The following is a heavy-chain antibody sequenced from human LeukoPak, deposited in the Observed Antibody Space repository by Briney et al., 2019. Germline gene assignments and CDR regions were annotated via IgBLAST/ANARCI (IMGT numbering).Heavy chain of an antibody. V-gene: IGHV1-46*01. CDR3: ARASWTTEGHWFDP. CDR1: GYTFTSYY. CDR2: ISPSGAST. Sequence: ASVKLSCKASGYTFTSYYVHWVRQAPGQGLEWMGIISPSGASTSYAQKLQGRVTMTTDTSTSTAYMELRSLRSDDTAVYYCARASWTTEGHWFDPWGQGTLVTVSS. D-gene: IGHD4-17*01. J-gene: IGHJ5*02.